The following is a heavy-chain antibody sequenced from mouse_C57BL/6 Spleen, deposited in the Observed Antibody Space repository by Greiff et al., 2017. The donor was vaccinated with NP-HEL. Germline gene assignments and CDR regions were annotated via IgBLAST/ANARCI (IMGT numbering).Heavy chain of an antibody. CDR3: ASGDDSMDY. V-gene: IGHV1-55*01. J-gene: IGHJ4*01. CDR2: IYPGRGST. CDR1: GYNFTSYW. Sequence: QVQLKQPGAELVKPGASVKMSCKASGYNFTSYWITWVKQRPGQGLEWIGDIYPGRGSTNYNEKVKSKATLTVDTSSSTAYMQLSSLTSEDSAVYYCASGDDSMDYGGQGTSVTVSS. D-gene: IGHD2-4*01.